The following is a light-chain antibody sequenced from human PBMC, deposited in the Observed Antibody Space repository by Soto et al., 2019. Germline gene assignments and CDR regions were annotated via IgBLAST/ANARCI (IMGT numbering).Light chain of an antibody. CDR3: QSFDSSDQV. J-gene: IGLJ3*02. CDR1: SGSIASNY. Sequence: NFMLTQPHSVSESPGKTVTSSCTRSSGSIASNYVQWYQQRPGSSPTTVIYEDNQRPSGAPDRFSGSIDSSSNSASLTISGLKTEDEADYYCQSFDSSDQVFGGGTKLTVL. CDR2: EDN. V-gene: IGLV6-57*01.